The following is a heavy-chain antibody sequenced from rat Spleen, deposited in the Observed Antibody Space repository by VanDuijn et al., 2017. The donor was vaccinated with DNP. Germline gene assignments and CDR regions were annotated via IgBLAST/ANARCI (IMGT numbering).Heavy chain of an antibody. CDR2: INADGGST. D-gene: IGHD1-11*01. Sequence: EVQVVETGGGLVQPGRSLKLSCVASGFTFSTYWMFWIRQAPGKGLEWVTSINADGGSTYYPDSVKGRFTISRDNAKNTLYLQMNSLRSEDTATYYCARDEGSYYYAMDAWGQGTSVTVSS. CDR3: ARDEGSYYYAMDA. J-gene: IGHJ4*01. V-gene: IGHV5-58*01. CDR1: GFTFSTYW.